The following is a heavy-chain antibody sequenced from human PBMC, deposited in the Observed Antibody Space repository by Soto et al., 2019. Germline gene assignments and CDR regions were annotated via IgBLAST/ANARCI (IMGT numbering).Heavy chain of an antibody. CDR1: GGSISSGGYY. D-gene: IGHD2-21*02. V-gene: IGHV4-31*03. Sequence: QVQLQESGPGLVKPSQTLSLTCTVSGGSISSGGYYWSWIRQHPGKGLEWIGYIYYSGSTYYNPSLKSRVTISVDTAKNQFSLQLSSVAAADTAVYYCARAAAGTVVTPEWFDPWGQGTLVTVSS. CDR3: ARAAAGTVVTPEWFDP. CDR2: IYYSGST. J-gene: IGHJ5*02.